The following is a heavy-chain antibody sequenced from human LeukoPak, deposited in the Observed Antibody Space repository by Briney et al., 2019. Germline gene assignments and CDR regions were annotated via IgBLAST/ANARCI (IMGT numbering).Heavy chain of an antibody. CDR1: GYTFTSYY. J-gene: IGHJ4*02. Sequence: ASVKVSCKASGYTFTSYYMHWVRLAPGQGLEWMGWINPNSGGTNFAQKFQGRVTMTRDTSISTAYMELSRLRSDDTAVYYCARSVLTGYGGDYWGQGTLVTVSS. CDR3: ARSVLTGYGGDY. V-gene: IGHV1-2*02. D-gene: IGHD3-9*01. CDR2: INPNSGGT.